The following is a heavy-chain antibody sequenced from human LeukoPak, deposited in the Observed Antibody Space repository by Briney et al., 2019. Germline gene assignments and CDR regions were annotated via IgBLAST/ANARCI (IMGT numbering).Heavy chain of an antibody. CDR1: GFTFGDYA. J-gene: IGHJ4*02. Sequence: GGSLRLSCTASGFTFGDYAMNWIRQAPGKGLEWVGFIRSKAYGETADYAASVKGRFTISRDDSKAIAYLQMNSLKTEDTAVYHCTRDRGAYNLYDYWGQGTLVTVSS. D-gene: IGHD1-1*01. V-gene: IGHV3-49*03. CDR3: TRDRGAYNLYDY. CDR2: IRSKAYGETA.